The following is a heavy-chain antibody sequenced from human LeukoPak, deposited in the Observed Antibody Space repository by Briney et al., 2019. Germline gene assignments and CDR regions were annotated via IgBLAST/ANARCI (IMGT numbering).Heavy chain of an antibody. CDR2: ISSSSSTI. Sequence: GGSLRLSCAASGFTFSSYSMNWVRQAPGKGLEWVSYISSSSSTIYYADSVKGRFTISRDNAKNSLYLQMNSLRAEDTAVYYCARDKGLLAYCGGDCYPDRMDVWGQGTTVTVSS. V-gene: IGHV3-48*01. CDR3: ARDKGLLAYCGGDCYPDRMDV. CDR1: GFTFSSYS. J-gene: IGHJ6*02. D-gene: IGHD2-21*02.